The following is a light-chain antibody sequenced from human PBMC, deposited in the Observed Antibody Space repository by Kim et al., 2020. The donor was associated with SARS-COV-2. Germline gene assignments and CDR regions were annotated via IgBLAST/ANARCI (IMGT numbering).Light chain of an antibody. V-gene: IGLV3-19*01. J-gene: IGLJ1*01. CDR1: SLRNYY. CDR3: NSRDSSAQRYV. Sequence: ALGHTDRMTCQGDSLRNYYASWYQQRPGQAPVLVIHGENNRPSGIPDRFSGSSSGNTASLTITGAQAEDEADYYCNSRDSSAQRYVFGTGTKVTVL. CDR2: GEN.